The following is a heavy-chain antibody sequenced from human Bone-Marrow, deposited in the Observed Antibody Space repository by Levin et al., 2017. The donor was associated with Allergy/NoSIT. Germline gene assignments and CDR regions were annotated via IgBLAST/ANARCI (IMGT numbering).Heavy chain of an antibody. V-gene: IGHV3-21*06. J-gene: IGHJ6*02. Sequence: TGGSLRLSCAASTFLFSDYTMNWVRQAPGKGLEWVASISRRSSYIYYADSVKGRFTISRDNAKNSVSLQMNSLRAEDTAIYYCARGLKILTTGSLYHNAMDAWGQGTTVSVSS. D-gene: IGHD3-9*01. CDR2: ISRRSSYI. CDR1: TFLFSDYT. CDR3: ARGLKILTTGSLYHNAMDA.